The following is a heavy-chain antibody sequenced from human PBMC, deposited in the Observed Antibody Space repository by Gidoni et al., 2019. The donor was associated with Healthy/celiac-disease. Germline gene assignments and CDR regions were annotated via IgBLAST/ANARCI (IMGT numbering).Heavy chain of an antibody. D-gene: IGHD5-12*01. V-gene: IGHV4-59*01. Sequence: QVQLQESGPGLVKPSETLSLTCTVSGGSISSYYWSWIRQPPGKGLEWIGYIYYSGSTNYNPSLKSRVTISVDTSKNQFSLKLSSVTAADTAVYYCARGRMATINRYYYYYGMDVWGQGTTVTVSS. CDR2: IYYSGST. J-gene: IGHJ6*02. CDR3: ARGRMATINRYYYYYGMDV. CDR1: GGSISSYY.